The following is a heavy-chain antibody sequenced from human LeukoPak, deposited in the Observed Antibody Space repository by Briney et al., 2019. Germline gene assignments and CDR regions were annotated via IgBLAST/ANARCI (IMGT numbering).Heavy chain of an antibody. CDR3: ARVRGDYGSSYYFDY. CDR2: IYYSGST. V-gene: IGHV4-30-4*01. J-gene: IGHJ4*02. CDR1: GGSISSGDYY. D-gene: IGHD4-17*01. Sequence: PSQTLSLTCTVSGGSISSGDYYWSWIRQPPGKGLEWIGYIYYSGSTYYNPSLKSRVTISVDTSKNQFSLKLSSVTAADTAVYYCARVRGDYGSSYYFDYWGQGTLVTVSS.